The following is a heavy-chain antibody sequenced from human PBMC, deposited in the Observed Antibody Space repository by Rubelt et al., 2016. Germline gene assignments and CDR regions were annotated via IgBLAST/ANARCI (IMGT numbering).Heavy chain of an antibody. V-gene: IGHV3-23*04. CDR1: GFNFGGSS. Sequence: EVQLVESGGGLVQPGGSLKLSCAASGFNFGGSSIQWVRQASGKGLEWVSAIGGSGGGTFYADSVKGRFTISRDNSKNTLYLQMTSLRAEDTALYYCAKGSNEFWSGYPHFDYWGQGTLVTVSS. D-gene: IGHD3-3*01. CDR3: AKGSNEFWSGYPHFDY. J-gene: IGHJ4*02. CDR2: IGGSGGGT.